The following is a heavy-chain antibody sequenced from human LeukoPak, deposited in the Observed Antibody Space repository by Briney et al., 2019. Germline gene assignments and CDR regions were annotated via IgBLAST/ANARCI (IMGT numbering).Heavy chain of an antibody. V-gene: IGHV4-59*12. Sequence: SETLSLTCTVSGGSISSYYWSWIRQPPGKGLEWIGYIYYSGSTNYNPSLKSRVTISVDTSKNQFSLKLSSVTAADTAVYYCASGYGDYGEVGYWGQGTLVTVSS. CDR3: ASGYGDYGEVGY. CDR2: IYYSGST. D-gene: IGHD4-17*01. J-gene: IGHJ4*02. CDR1: GGSISSYY.